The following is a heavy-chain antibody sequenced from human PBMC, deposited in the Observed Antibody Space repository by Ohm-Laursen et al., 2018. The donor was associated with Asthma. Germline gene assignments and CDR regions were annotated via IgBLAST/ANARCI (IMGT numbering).Heavy chain of an antibody. CDR2: IYHSGST. V-gene: IGHV4-30-2*01. CDR1: GGSISSGGYS. J-gene: IGHJ4*02. D-gene: IGHD4-17*01. Sequence: TLSLTWAVSGGSISSGGYSWSWIRQPPGKGLEWIGYIYHSGSTYYNPSLKSRVTISVDRSKNQFSLKLSSVTAADTAVYYCARDSVTTGLDWGQGTLVTVSS. CDR3: ARDSVTTGLD.